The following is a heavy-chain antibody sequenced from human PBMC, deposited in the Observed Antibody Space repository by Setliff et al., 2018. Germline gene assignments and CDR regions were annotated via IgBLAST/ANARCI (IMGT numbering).Heavy chain of an antibody. Sequence: ASVKVSCKASGYTFTSYGISWVRQAPGQGLEGMGWISAYNGNTNYAQKLHGKVTMTTDTSTSTAYMELRSLRSDDTAVYYCARDRGVGGYNFWSGTTTYYFDYWGQGTLVTVSS. CDR2: ISAYNGNT. CDR1: GYTFTSYG. D-gene: IGHD3-3*01. V-gene: IGHV1-18*01. J-gene: IGHJ4*02. CDR3: ARDRGVGGYNFWSGTTTYYFDY.